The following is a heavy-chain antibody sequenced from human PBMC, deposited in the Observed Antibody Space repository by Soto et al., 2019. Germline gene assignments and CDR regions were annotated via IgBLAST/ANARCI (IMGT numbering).Heavy chain of an antibody. Sequence: GGSLRLSCAASGFTVSTSQMTWVRQAPGKGLEWVSVIFIGGTTQYAESVKGRFTISRDKSENTVVLQMNSVRAEDTAVYYCARLGPYASGTYSFRHNRFDTWGQGTQATVSS. V-gene: IGHV3-53*01. CDR3: ARLGPYASGTYSFRHNRFDT. D-gene: IGHD3-10*01. J-gene: IGHJ5*02. CDR2: IFIGGTT. CDR1: GFTVSTSQ.